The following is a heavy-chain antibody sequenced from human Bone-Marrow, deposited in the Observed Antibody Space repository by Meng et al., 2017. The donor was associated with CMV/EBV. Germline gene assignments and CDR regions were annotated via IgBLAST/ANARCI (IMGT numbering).Heavy chain of an antibody. J-gene: IGHJ2*01. CDR2: INSDGSST. CDR1: PYTLSSYW. V-gene: IGHV3-74*01. D-gene: IGHD3-22*01. CDR3: ARPTYYYDSSGYYWYFDL. Sequence: LRLTWSPSPYTLSSYWLHCVRQDPGKGLVWVSRINSDGSSTSYADSVKGRFTISRDNAKNTLYLQMNSLRAEDTAVYYCARPTYYYDSSGYYWYFDLWGRGTLVTVSS.